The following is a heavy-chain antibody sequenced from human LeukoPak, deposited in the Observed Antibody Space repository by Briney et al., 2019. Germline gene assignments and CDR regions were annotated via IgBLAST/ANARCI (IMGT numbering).Heavy chain of an antibody. Sequence: SGPTLVNPTQTLTLTCTFSGFSLSTGGMCVSWIRQPPGKALEWLARIDWDDDKYYSTSLKTRLTISKDTSKNQVVITMTNMDPVDTATYYCARTYTAMVPYYFDYWGQGTLVTVSS. CDR1: GFSLSTGGMC. V-gene: IGHV2-70*11. D-gene: IGHD5-18*01. J-gene: IGHJ4*02. CDR3: ARTYTAMVPYYFDY. CDR2: IDWDDDK.